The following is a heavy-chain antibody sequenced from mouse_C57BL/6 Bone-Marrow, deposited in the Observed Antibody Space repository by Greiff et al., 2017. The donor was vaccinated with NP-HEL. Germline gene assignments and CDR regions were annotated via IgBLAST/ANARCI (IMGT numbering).Heavy chain of an antibody. CDR3: AKGMRGVYYAMDY. Sequence: VQLQQSGPGLVQPSQSLSITCTVSGFSLTSYGVHWVRQPPGKCLEWLGVIWSGGSTDYNAAFISRLSISKDNSKSQVFFKMNSLQADDTAIYYCAKGMRGVYYAMDYWGQGTSVTVSS. J-gene: IGHJ4*01. V-gene: IGHV2-4*01. D-gene: IGHD2-10*02. CDR1: GFSLTSYG. CDR2: IWSGGST.